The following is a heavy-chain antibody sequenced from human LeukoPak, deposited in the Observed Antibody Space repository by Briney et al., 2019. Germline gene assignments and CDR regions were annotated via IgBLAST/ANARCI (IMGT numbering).Heavy chain of an antibody. J-gene: IGHJ6*03. Sequence: PSETLSLTCTVSGGSISSSSYYWGWLRQPPGKGLEWIGSIYYSGSTYYNPSLKSRVTISVDTSKNQFSLKLSSVTAADTAVYYCAAVKTAPYYYMDVWGKGTTVTVSS. CDR1: GGSISSSSYY. CDR3: AAVKTAPYYYMDV. V-gene: IGHV4-39*07. D-gene: IGHD5-18*01. CDR2: IYYSGST.